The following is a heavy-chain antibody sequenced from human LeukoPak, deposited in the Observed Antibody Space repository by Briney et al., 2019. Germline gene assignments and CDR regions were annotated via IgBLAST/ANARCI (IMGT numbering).Heavy chain of an antibody. D-gene: IGHD3-22*01. CDR1: GYTFTSYG. V-gene: IGHV1-69*04. CDR2: IIPILGIA. Sequence: LWASVKVSCKASGYTFTSYGISWVRQAPGQGLEWMGRIIPILGIANYAQKFQGRVTITADKSTSTAYMELSSLRSEDTAVYYCAVYYYDSSGSRHFDIWGQGTMVTVSS. J-gene: IGHJ3*02. CDR3: AVYYYDSSGSRHFDI.